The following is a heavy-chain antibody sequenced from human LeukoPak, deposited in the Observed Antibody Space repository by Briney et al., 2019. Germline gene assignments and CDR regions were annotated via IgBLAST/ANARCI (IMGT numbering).Heavy chain of an antibody. J-gene: IGHJ4*02. CDR2: INHSGST. CDR3: ARQYSSGWYRLPYYFDY. V-gene: IGHV4-38-2*01. D-gene: IGHD6-19*01. CDR1: GYSISSGYY. Sequence: SETLSLTYAVSGYSISSGYYWGWIRQLPGKGLEWIGSINHSGSTYYNPSLKSRVTISVDTSKNQFSLKLSSVTAADTAVYYCARQYSSGWYRLPYYFDYWGQGTLVTVSS.